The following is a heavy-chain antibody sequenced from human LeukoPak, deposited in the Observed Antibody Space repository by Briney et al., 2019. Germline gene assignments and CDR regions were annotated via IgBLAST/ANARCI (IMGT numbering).Heavy chain of an antibody. V-gene: IGHV3-23*01. J-gene: IGHJ5*02. Sequence: GGSLRLSCAASGFTFSSYAMSWVHQAPGKGLEWVSAISGSGGSTYYADSVKGRFTISRDNSKNTLYLQMNSLRAEDTAEYYCAKYPDVGVYGNWFDPWGQGTLVTVSS. D-gene: IGHD1-26*01. CDR1: GFTFSSYA. CDR2: ISGSGGST. CDR3: AKYPDVGVYGNWFDP.